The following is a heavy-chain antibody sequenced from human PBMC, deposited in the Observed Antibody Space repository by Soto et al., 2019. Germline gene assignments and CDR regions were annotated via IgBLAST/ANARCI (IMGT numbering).Heavy chain of an antibody. V-gene: IGHV4-31*03. J-gene: IGHJ6*03. D-gene: IGHD2-2*01. CDR3: ARVTIVVVPAAIYYMDV. CDR2: IYYSGST. Sequence: SETLSLTCTVSGGSISSGGYYWSWIRQHPGKGLEWIGYIYYSGSTYYNPSLKSRVTISVDTSKNQFSLKLSSVTAADTAVYYCARVTIVVVPAAIYYMDVWGKGNTVPVSS. CDR1: GGSISSGGYY.